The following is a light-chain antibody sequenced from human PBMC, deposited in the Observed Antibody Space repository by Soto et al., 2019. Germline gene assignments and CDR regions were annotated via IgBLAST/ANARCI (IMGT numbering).Light chain of an antibody. CDR3: AAWDDSLSGVL. CDR2: RND. CDR1: SSNIGSNY. V-gene: IGLV1-47*01. Sequence: QSVLTQPPSASGTPGQRVTINCSGSSSNIGSNYVYWYQHLPGTAPKLLIYRNDQRRSGVPDRFSGSKSGTSVSLAISGLRSDDEADYYCAAWDDSLSGVLFGGGTKLTVL. J-gene: IGLJ2*01.